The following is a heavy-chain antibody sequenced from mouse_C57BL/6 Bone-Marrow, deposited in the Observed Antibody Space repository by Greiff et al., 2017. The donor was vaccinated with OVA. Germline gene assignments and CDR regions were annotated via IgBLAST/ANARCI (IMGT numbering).Heavy chain of an antibody. CDR1: GYSITSGYY. J-gene: IGHJ2*01. CDR2: ISYDGSN. D-gene: IGHD2-5*01. V-gene: IGHV3-6*01. Sequence: EVKLQESGPGLVKPSQSLSLTCSVTGYSITSGYYWNWIRQFPGNKLEWMGYISYDGSNNYNPSLKNRISITRDTSKNQFFLKLNSVTTEDTATYYCARGGDYSNFFDYWGQGTTLTVSS. CDR3: ARGGDYSNFFDY.